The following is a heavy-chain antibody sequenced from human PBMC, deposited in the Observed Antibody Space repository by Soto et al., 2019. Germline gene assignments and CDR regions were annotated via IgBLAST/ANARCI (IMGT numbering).Heavy chain of an antibody. CDR3: ASATVVAATFHF. D-gene: IGHD2-15*01. CDR2: ISSGSSNI. CDR1: GFAFRRYN. V-gene: IGHV3-21*01. J-gene: IGHJ4*02. Sequence: GSLRLSCAASGFAFRRYNMNWVRQAPGKGLEWVASISSGSSNIYYADSVKGRFTISRDNAKNSLFLQMDSLRAEDSAVYYCASATVVAATFHFWGPGPLVTVS.